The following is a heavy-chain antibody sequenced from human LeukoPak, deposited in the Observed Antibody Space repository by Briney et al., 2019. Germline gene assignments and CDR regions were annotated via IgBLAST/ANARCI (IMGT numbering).Heavy chain of an antibody. CDR2: ISWNSGSI. CDR1: GFTFDDYA. D-gene: IGHD4-17*01. CDR3: AKDGEYGDPVSQRFDY. J-gene: IGHJ4*02. V-gene: IGHV3-9*01. Sequence: GGSLRLSCAASGFTFDDYAMHWVRQAPGKGLEWVSGISWNSGSIGYADSVKGRFTISRDNANNSPYLQMNSLRAEDTALYYCAKDGEYGDPVSQRFDYWGQGTLVIVSS.